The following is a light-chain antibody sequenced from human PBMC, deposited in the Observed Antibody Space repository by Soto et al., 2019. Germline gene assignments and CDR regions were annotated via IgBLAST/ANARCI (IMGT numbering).Light chain of an antibody. CDR1: QYITNSQ. J-gene: IGKJ1*01. CDR2: GAF. V-gene: IGKV3-20*01. CDR3: QQWASSPRT. Sequence: EIVLTQSPGTLSLSPGERATLFCRATQYITNSQLAWYQQKPGQAPRLLIFGAFNRATGIPDRFSGSGSGTDFTLTITRLEPEDFAVYNCQQWASSPRTFGRGTTVEIK.